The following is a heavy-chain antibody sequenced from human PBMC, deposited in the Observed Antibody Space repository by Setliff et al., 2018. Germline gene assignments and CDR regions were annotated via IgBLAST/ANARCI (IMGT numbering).Heavy chain of an antibody. CDR1: GYTFSGSG. J-gene: IGHJ4*02. CDR3: ARDSQLGFYYFDS. Sequence: ASVKVSCKASGYTFSGSGISWVRQAPGQGLEWMGWISPHTGNTFYAPQFQGRVIMTTDPSTNTAYMDLRSLRSDDTAVYYCARDSQLGFYYFDSWGRGTLVTVSS. D-gene: IGHD1-1*01. CDR2: ISPHTGNT. V-gene: IGHV1-18*01.